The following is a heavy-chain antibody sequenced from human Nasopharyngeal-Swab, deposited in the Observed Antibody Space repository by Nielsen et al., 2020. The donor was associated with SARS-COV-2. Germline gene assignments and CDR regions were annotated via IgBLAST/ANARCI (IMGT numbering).Heavy chain of an antibody. CDR3: AKDDRRSQWLVDYYYGMDV. D-gene: IGHD6-19*01. CDR2: ISVSGGST. J-gene: IGHJ6*02. CDR1: GFTFSSYA. Sequence: GESLKISCAASGFTFSSYAMSWVRQAPGKGLEWVSAISVSGGSTYYADFVKGRFTISRDNSKNTLYLQMNSLRAEDTAVYYCAKDDRRSQWLVDYYYGMDVWGQGTTVTVSS. V-gene: IGHV3-23*01.